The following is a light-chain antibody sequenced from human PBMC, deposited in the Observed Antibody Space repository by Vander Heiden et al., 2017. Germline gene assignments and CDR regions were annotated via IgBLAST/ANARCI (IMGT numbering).Light chain of an antibody. CDR1: QGVSGN. V-gene: IGKV3D-15*01. CDR2: GAS. CDR3: LQYKSWPHT. J-gene: IGKJ2*01. Sequence: EVVMTQSPDTLSVFPGERATLSCRASQGVSGNLAWYQHKPGQAPTLLIYGASTRDTGIPARFSGSGTGTEFTLTIGGLQSEDFAVYYCLQYKSWPHTFGLGTKVEI.